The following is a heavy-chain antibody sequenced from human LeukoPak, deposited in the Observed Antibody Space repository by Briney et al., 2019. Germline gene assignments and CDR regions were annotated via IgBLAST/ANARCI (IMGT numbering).Heavy chain of an antibody. Sequence: PGGSLRLSCAASGFTFDTYSMNWVRQAPGKGLEWVSSISSSSSYIYYADSVKGRFTISRDNAKNSLYLQMNSLRAEDTAVYYCARVRIVGATLNWFDPWGQGTPVTVSS. D-gene: IGHD1-26*01. V-gene: IGHV3-21*01. CDR1: GFTFDTYS. CDR2: ISSSSSYI. CDR3: ARVRIVGATLNWFDP. J-gene: IGHJ5*02.